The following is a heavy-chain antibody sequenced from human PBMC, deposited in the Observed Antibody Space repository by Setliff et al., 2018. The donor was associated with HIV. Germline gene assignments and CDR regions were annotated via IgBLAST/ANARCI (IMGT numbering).Heavy chain of an antibody. D-gene: IGHD3-22*01. Sequence: SETLSLTCTVSGGSITSDGYFWTWIRQHPGKGLEWIGYISYSGSTYYNPSLKSRVTISVDTSNNQFSLKLSSVTAADTAMYYCARVSYYDTSDYYTNFYYYYMDVWGKGTAVTVSS. CDR3: ARVSYYDTSDYYTNFYYYYMDV. J-gene: IGHJ6*03. CDR2: ISYSGST. CDR1: GGSITSDGYF. V-gene: IGHV4-31*03.